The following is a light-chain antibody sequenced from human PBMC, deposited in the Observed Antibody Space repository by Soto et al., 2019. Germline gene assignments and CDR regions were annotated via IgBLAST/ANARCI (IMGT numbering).Light chain of an antibody. V-gene: IGKV3-20*01. Sequence: DIVLTQSPGTLSLSPGERATLSCRASQSVISTYLAWYQQKPGQARRLLIYGASSRATGIPDRFSGSGSGKEFTLTISRLEPEDFAVYYCQQYGTSSLTFDPGTKVDI. J-gene: IGKJ3*01. CDR3: QQYGTSSLT. CDR1: QSVISTY. CDR2: GAS.